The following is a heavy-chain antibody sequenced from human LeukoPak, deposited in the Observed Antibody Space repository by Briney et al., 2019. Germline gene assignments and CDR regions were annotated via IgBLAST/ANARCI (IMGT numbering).Heavy chain of an antibody. V-gene: IGHV1-58*01. Sequence: ASVKVSCKASGFTFTSSAVQWVRQARGQRLEWIGWIVVGSGNTNYAQKFQERVTITRDMSTSTAYMELSSLRSKDTAVYYCAGPGIGVAGQYYYGMDGWGKGATVNGFS. D-gene: IGHD6-19*01. CDR1: GFTFTSSA. J-gene: IGHJ6*04. CDR2: IVVGSGNT. CDR3: AGPGIGVAGQYYYGMDG.